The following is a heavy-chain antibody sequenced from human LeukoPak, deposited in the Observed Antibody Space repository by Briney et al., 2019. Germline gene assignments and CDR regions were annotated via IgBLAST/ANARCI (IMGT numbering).Heavy chain of an antibody. V-gene: IGHV3-74*01. J-gene: IGHJ4*02. CDR1: GFTFSSYW. Sequence: GGSLRVSCAASGFTFSSYWMNWVRQAPGKGLVWVSRIASDGSSTTYADSVKGRFSISRDNAKNTLYLQMNSLRVEDTAVYYCARGRPHGNDYWGQGTLVTVSS. D-gene: IGHD4-23*01. CDR2: IASDGSST. CDR3: ARGRPHGNDY.